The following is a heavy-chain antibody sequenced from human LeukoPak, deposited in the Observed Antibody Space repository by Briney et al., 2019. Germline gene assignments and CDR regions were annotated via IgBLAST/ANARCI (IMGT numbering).Heavy chain of an antibody. J-gene: IGHJ3*02. CDR2: ISDSGGRT. CDR1: GITLSNYG. D-gene: IGHD4-17*01. V-gene: IGHV3-23*01. CDR3: ARDHWATVTTISAFDI. Sequence: GGSLRLSYAVSGITLSNYGMSWVRQAPGKGLEWVAGISDSGGRTNYADSVKGRFTISRDNPKNTLYLQMNSLRAEDTAVYYCARDHWATVTTISAFDIWGQGTMVTVSS.